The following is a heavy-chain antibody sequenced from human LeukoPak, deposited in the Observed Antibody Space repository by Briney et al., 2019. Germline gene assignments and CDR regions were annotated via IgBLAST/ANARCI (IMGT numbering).Heavy chain of an antibody. Sequence: ASVKVSCKASGYTFTSYGISWVRQAPGQGLEWMGWISAYNGNTNYAQKLRGRVTMTTDTSTSTAYMELRSLRSDDTAVYYCARGTTHSSSWLGAYWGQGTMVTVSS. V-gene: IGHV1-18*01. D-gene: IGHD6-13*01. J-gene: IGHJ3*01. CDR2: ISAYNGNT. CDR1: GYTFTSYG. CDR3: ARGTTHSSSWLGAY.